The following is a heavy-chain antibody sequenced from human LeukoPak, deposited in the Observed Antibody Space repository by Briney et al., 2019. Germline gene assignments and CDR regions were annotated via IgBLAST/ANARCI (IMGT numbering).Heavy chain of an antibody. Sequence: SETLSLTCAVCGGSFSGYYWSWIRQPPGKGLEWIGEINHSGSTNYNPSLKSGGTISVDTSKNQFSLKLSSVTAADTAVYYCARGTRIAARWFDPWGQGTLVTVSS. CDR2: INHSGST. CDR3: ARGTRIAARWFDP. V-gene: IGHV4-34*01. D-gene: IGHD6-25*01. J-gene: IGHJ5*02. CDR1: GGSFSGYY.